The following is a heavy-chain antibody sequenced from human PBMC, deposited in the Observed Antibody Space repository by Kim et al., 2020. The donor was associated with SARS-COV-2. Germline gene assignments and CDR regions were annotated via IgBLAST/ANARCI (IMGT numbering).Heavy chain of an antibody. CDR3: AKPNEDSSGYYHPFDY. CDR2: ISGSGGST. V-gene: IGHV3-23*01. CDR1: GFTFSSYA. Sequence: GGSLRLSCAASGFTFSSYAMSWVRQAPGKGLEWVSAISGSGGSTYYADSVKGRFTISRDNSKNTLYLQMNSLRAEDTAVYYCAKPNEDSSGYYHPFDYWGQGTLVTVSS. J-gene: IGHJ4*02. D-gene: IGHD3-22*01.